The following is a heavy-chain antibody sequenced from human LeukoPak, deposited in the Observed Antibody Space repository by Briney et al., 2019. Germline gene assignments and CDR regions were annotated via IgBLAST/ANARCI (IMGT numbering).Heavy chain of an antibody. Sequence: GGSLRLSCVASEFTFSSYAMSWVRQAPGKGLEWVANIKQDGSEKNYVDSVKGRFTISRDNAKNSLYLQMNTLRVEDTAVYYCARGYGNYGYWGQGTLVTVSS. CDR2: IKQDGSEK. D-gene: IGHD4-17*01. J-gene: IGHJ4*02. V-gene: IGHV3-7*01. CDR3: ARGYGNYGY. CDR1: EFTFSSYA.